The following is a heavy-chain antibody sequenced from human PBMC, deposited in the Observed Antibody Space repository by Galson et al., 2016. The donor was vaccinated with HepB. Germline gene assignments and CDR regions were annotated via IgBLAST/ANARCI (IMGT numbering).Heavy chain of an antibody. V-gene: IGHV3-30*03. CDR1: GFTFSNYG. CDR3: ARDSLGHAWSSYFDD. CDR2: ISYDGSNK. Sequence: SLRLSCAASGFTFSNYGMHWVRQAPGKGLEWVAVISYDGSNKYYADFVKGRFTISRDNSKNPLFLQMNSVRTEDTAVYYCARDSLGHAWSSYFDDWGQGALVTVSS. J-gene: IGHJ4*02. D-gene: IGHD7-27*01.